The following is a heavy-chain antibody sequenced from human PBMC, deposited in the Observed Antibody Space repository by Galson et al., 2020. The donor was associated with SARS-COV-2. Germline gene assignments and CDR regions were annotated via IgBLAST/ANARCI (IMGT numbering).Heavy chain of an antibody. J-gene: IGHJ6*02. V-gene: IGHV3-30*18. CDR3: AKDQAYYDVWSGYLETPTSYYYYGMDV. CDR2: ISYDGSNK. D-gene: IGHD3-3*01. CDR1: GFTFSSYG. Sequence: GGSLRLSCAASGFTFSSYGMHWVRQAPGKGLEWVAVISYDGSNKYYVDSVKGRFTISRDNSKNTLYLQMNSLRAEDTAVYYCAKDQAYYDVWSGYLETPTSYYYYGMDVWGQGTTVTVSS.